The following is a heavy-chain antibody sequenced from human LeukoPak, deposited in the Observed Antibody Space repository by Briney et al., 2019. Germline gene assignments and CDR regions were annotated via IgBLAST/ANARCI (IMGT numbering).Heavy chain of an antibody. CDR3: ARHFATVTPYYYFGLNV. J-gene: IGHJ6*02. CDR1: GGSLSSYY. CDR2: MFYSGST. Sequence: SETLSLTCSVSGGSLSSYYWSWIRQPPGKGLEWIGHMFYSGSTKYNPSLKSRITISVDTSKNLFSLKVFSVTAADTAVYYCARHFATVTPYYYFGLNVWGQGTTVTVSS. D-gene: IGHD4-11*01. V-gene: IGHV4-59*08.